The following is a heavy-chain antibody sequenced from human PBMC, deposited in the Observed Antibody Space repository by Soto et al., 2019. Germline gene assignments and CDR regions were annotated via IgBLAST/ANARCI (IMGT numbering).Heavy chain of an antibody. CDR1: GYSFAGYW. J-gene: IGHJ4*02. D-gene: IGHD3-22*01. Sequence: SGESLKISCKGSGYSFAGYWITWVRQNPGKGLEWMGRIDPSDSQTYYSPSFRGHVTISVTKSITTVFLQWSSLRASDTAMYYCARQIYDSDTGPNFQYYFDSWGQGTPVTVSS. CDR3: ARQIYDSDTGPNFQYYFDS. V-gene: IGHV5-10-1*01. CDR2: IDPSDSQT.